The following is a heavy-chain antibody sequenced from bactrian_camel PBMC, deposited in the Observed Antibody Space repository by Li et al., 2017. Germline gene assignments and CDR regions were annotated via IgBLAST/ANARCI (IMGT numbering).Heavy chain of an antibody. CDR1: GSSGYWSDMYC. D-gene: IGHD1*01. CDR3: HDNQCHRGWPGAY. CDR2: IDNDGLI. J-gene: IGHJ4*01. Sequence: HVQLVESGGGSVQAGGSLGLSCAASGSSGYWSDMYCMAWFRQTPGNEREGVASIDNDGLIKYTDSVKGRFTISQDVTKDTVYLQMNDLKPEDTAMYSCHDNQCHRGWPGAYRGQGTQVTVS. V-gene: IGHV3S63*01.